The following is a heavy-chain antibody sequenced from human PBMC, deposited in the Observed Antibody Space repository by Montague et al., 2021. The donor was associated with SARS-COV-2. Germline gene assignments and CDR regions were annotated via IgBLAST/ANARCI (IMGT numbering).Heavy chain of an antibody. CDR3: VRLSHYGGLDGVSDF. CDR2: VSYNKDT. J-gene: IGHJ1*01. CDR1: GVSVTDHY. V-gene: IGHV4-59*08. Sequence: SETLSLTCTVSGVSVTDHYWSWIRQPPGKGLEWVGDVSYNKDTNFNPSLKSRVAISADTSKNQFSLRLSSVTAADTAVYYCVRLSHYGGLDGVSDFWGQGTLVTVS. D-gene: IGHD2-21*01.